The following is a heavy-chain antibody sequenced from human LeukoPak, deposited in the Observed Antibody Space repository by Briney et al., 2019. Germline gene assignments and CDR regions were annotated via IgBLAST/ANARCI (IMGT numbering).Heavy chain of an antibody. CDR1: GFTFSSYA. V-gene: IGHV3-30-3*01. J-gene: IGHJ6*02. D-gene: IGHD6-6*01. CDR3: ARDNAARPHYYYYGMDV. Sequence: GGSLRLSCATSGFTFSSYAMHWLRQAPGKGLEWVAVISGFGIYKYYADSVKGRFTISRDNSKNTLYLQMNSLRAEDTAVYYCARDNAARPHYYYYGMDVWGQGTTVTVSS. CDR2: ISGFGIYK.